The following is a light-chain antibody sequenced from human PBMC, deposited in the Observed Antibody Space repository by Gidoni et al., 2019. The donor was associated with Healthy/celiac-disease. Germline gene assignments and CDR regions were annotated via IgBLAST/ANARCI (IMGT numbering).Light chain of an antibody. CDR2: STN. CDR3: VLYMGSWV. J-gene: IGLJ3*02. Sequence: QTVVTQEQSISVSPGGTVTLTCGLSSGSVSTSYYLSWYQQPPGQAPRTLIYSTNTRSSGVPDRFSGSILGNKAALTITGAQADDESDYYCVLYMGSWVFGGGTKLTVL. CDR1: SGSVSTSYY. V-gene: IGLV8-61*01.